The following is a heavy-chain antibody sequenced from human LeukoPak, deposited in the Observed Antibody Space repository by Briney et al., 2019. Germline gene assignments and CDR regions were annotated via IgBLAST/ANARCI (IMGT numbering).Heavy chain of an antibody. Sequence: SVKVSCKASGGTFSSYAISWVRQAPGQGLEWMGRIIPILGIANYAQKFQGRVTITADKSTSTAYMEPSSLRSEDTAVYYCAREYYYGSGSYLFAFDIWGQGTMVTVSS. V-gene: IGHV1-69*04. D-gene: IGHD3-10*01. J-gene: IGHJ3*02. CDR1: GGTFSSYA. CDR3: AREYYYGSGSYLFAFDI. CDR2: IIPILGIA.